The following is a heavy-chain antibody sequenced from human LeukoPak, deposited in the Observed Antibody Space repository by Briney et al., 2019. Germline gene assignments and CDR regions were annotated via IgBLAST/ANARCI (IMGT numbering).Heavy chain of an antibody. D-gene: IGHD5-24*01. CDR3: ARGPVERPYSWLQPGGDAFDI. CDR2: MNPNSGNT. V-gene: IGHV1-8*03. CDR1: GYTFTSYD. Sequence: ASVKVSCKASGYTFTSYDINWVRQATGQGLEWMGWMNPNSGNTGYAQKFQGRVTITRNTSISTAYMELSSLRSEDTAVYYCARGPVERPYSWLQPGGDAFDIWGQGTMVTVSS. J-gene: IGHJ3*02.